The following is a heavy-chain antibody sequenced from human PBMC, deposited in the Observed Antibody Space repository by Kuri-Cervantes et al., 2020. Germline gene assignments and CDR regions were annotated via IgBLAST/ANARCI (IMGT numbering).Heavy chain of an antibody. V-gene: IGHV1-24*01. CDR1: GYTLTELS. CDR3: ATAEPGMAYYYYGMDV. CDR2: FDPEDGET. D-gene: IGHD1-26*01. Sequence: ASVKVSCKVSGYTLTELSMHWVRQAPGKGLEWMGGFDPEDGETIYAQKFQGRVTMTEDTSTDTAYMELSSLRSGDTAVYYCATAEPGMAYYYYGMDVWGQGTTVTVSS. J-gene: IGHJ6*02.